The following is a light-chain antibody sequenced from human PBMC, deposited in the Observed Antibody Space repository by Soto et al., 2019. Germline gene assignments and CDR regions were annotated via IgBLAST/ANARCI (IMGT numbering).Light chain of an antibody. Sequence: EIVLTQSPGTLSLSPGERATLSCRASQSVNYRLAWYQQRPGQVPRLLIYDASTRATGIPARFSGSGSGTEFTLTISSLQSEDFAVYYCQQYKNWPLFGQGTRLAIK. V-gene: IGKV3-15*01. CDR3: QQYKNWPL. CDR1: QSVNYR. J-gene: IGKJ5*01. CDR2: DAS.